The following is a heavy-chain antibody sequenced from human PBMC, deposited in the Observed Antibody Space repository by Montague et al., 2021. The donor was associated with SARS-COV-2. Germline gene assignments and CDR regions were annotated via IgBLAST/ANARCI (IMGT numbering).Heavy chain of an antibody. J-gene: IGHJ3*02. CDR1: GFTVSSNY. CDR3: ARGGRYYDSRGYGDAFDI. V-gene: IGHV3-66*01. D-gene: IGHD3-22*01. Sequence: SLRLSCAASGFTVSSNYMNWVRQAPGKGLEWVSVIYSGGSTYYADSVTGRFTISRDNSKNTLYLQMNSVRAEDTAVYYCARGGRYYDSRGYGDAFDIWGQGTMVTVSS. CDR2: IYSGGST.